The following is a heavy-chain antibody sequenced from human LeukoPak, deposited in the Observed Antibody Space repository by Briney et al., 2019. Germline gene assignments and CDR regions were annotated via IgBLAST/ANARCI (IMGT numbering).Heavy chain of an antibody. D-gene: IGHD5-12*01. CDR2: INPNSGGT. J-gene: IGHJ5*02. CDR1: GYTFTNYY. Sequence: ASVKVSCKASGYTFTNYYVHWVRQAPGQQLEWMGWINPNSGGTDYAQKFQGRVTMTRDTSISTAYMELSRLTSDDTAVYYCARGSGYDYNWFDPWGQGTLGIVSS. V-gene: IGHV1-2*02. CDR3: ARGSGYDYNWFDP.